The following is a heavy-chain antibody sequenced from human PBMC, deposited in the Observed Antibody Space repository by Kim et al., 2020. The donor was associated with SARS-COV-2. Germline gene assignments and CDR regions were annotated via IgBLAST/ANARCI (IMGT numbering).Heavy chain of an antibody. CDR3: ARDQCMSPLGYCSGGSCYCPSDY. J-gene: IGHJ4*02. V-gene: IGHV1-3*01. CDR2: INAGNGNT. D-gene: IGHD2-15*01. Sequence: ASVKVSCKASGYTFTSYAMHWVRQAPGQRLEWMGWINAGNGNTKYSQKFQGRVTITRDTSASTAYMELSSLRSEDTAVYYCARDQCMSPLGYCSGGSCYCPSDYWGQGTLVTVSS. CDR1: GYTFTSYA.